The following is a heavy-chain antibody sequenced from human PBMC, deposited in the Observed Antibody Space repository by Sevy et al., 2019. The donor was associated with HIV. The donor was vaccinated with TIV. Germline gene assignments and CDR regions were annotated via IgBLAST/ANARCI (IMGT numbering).Heavy chain of an antibody. CDR1: GFSVSNSY. D-gene: IGHD3-22*01. V-gene: IGHV3-53*01. J-gene: IGHJ3*02. Sequence: GGSLRLSCAASGFSVSNSYMSWVRQAPGKGLQWVSVIYSGDSTYYTDSVKGRFTSYRDNSKNTLYLQMNSLRAEDTAVYYCARLIVYYYDSSGYYTTGHAFDIWGQGTMVTVSS. CDR2: IYSGDST. CDR3: ARLIVYYYDSSGYYTTGHAFDI.